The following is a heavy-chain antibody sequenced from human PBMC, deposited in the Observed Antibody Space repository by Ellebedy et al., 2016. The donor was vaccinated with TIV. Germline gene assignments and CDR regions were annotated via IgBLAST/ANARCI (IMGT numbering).Heavy chain of an antibody. V-gene: IGHV3-7*03. D-gene: IGHD3/OR15-3a*01. CDR3: ARRSTDFAFDS. CDR2: IKEDGSEK. CDR1: GLIFSTYW. J-gene: IGHJ4*02. Sequence: PGGSLRLSCAASGLIFSTYWMAWVRQAPGKGLEWVANIKEDGSEKYYVDSVKGRFTISRDNAKNSLYLQMNSLRAEDTAVYFCARRSTDFAFDSWGQGTLVTVSS.